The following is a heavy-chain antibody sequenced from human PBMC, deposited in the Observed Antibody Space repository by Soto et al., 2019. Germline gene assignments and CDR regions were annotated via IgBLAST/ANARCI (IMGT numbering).Heavy chain of an antibody. CDR2: ISGSGGGT. Sequence: EVQLLESGGGLVQPGGSLRLSCAASGFTFSSYAMSWVRQAPGKGLGWVSAISGSGGGTYYADSVKGRFTISRDNSKNTLYLQMNSLRAEDTAVYYCAKGEYDYGDYYPFDYWGQGTLVTVSS. J-gene: IGHJ4*02. CDR3: AKGEYDYGDYYPFDY. D-gene: IGHD4-17*01. CDR1: GFTFSSYA. V-gene: IGHV3-23*01.